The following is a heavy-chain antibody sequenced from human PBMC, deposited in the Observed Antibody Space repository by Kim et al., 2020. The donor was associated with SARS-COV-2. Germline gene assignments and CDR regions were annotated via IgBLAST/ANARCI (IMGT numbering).Heavy chain of an antibody. J-gene: IGHJ4*02. Sequence: SETLSLTCTVSGGSISSSSYYWGWIRQPPGKGLEWIGSIYYSGSTYYNPSLKSRVTISVDTSKNQFSLKLSSVTAADTAVYYCARQIRGVRGTRTLFDYWGQGTLVTVSS. D-gene: IGHD3-10*01. CDR1: GGSISSSSYY. CDR2: IYYSGST. V-gene: IGHV4-39*01. CDR3: ARQIRGVRGTRTLFDY.